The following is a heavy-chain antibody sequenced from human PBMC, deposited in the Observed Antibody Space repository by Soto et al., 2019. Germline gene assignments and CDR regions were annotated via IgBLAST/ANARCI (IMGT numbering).Heavy chain of an antibody. D-gene: IGHD6-13*01. Sequence: GASLTVSCKASGGTFSSYAISWVRQAPGQGLEWMGGIIPIFGTANYAQKFQGRVTITADESTSTAYMELSSLRSEDTAVYYCARDPRRYSRTTTLFDPWGQGTLVTVS. J-gene: IGHJ5*02. CDR3: ARDPRRYSRTTTLFDP. CDR2: IIPIFGTA. CDR1: GGTFSSYA. V-gene: IGHV1-69*13.